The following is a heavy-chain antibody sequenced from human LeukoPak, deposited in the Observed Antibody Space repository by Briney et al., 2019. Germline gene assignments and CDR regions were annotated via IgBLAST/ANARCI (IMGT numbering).Heavy chain of an antibody. J-gene: IGHJ5*02. CDR2: IYFSGGT. CDR1: GGSITTYY. CDR3: ARSTGAVIASRVWFDP. D-gene: IGHD3-22*01. Sequence: PSETLSLTCTVSGGSITTYYWSWIRQPPGKGLEWIGYIYFSGGTNYNPSLKSRVTISVDTSKNQFSLKLTSVTAADTAVYYCARSTGAVIASRVWFDPWGQGTLVTVSS. V-gene: IGHV4-59*01.